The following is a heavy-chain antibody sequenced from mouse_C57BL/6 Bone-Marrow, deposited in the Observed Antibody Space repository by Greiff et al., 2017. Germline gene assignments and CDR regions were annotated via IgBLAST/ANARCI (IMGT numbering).Heavy chain of an antibody. Sequence: EVKLVESGGGLVQPGRSLRLSCATSGFTFSDFYMEWVRQAPGKGLEWIAASRNKANDYTTEYSASVKGRFIVSRDTSQSILYLQMHALRASDTDIYDYASDESSGPFAYWGQGTLVTVSA. V-gene: IGHV7-1*01. J-gene: IGHJ3*01. CDR2: SRNKANDYTT. D-gene: IGHD3-2*02. CDR1: GFTFSDFY. CDR3: ASDESSGPFAY.